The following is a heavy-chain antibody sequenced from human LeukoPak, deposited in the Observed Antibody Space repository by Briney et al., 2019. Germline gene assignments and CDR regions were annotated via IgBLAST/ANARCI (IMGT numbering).Heavy chain of an antibody. CDR3: ARDGYSGYHYHDWFDP. J-gene: IGHJ5*02. CDR1: GYTFTDYF. Sequence: GASVTVSCTASGYTFTDYFMHWVRQAPGQGMEWMGWINPNNGETNYAQKFQGRVTMTSYTSISTAYMELSRLTSDDTAVYYCARDGYSGYHYHDWFDPWGQGTLVTVSS. V-gene: IGHV1-2*02. D-gene: IGHD5-12*01. CDR2: INPNNGET.